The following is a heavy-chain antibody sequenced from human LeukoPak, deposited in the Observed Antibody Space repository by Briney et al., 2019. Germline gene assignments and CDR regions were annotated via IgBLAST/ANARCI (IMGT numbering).Heavy chain of an antibody. CDR1: GFXFSSYS. J-gene: IGHJ4*02. D-gene: IGHD3-3*01. CDR2: ISSSSSYI. CDR3: ARDNGYDFWSGYYGH. Sequence: PGGSLRLSCAASGFXFSSYSINWVRQAPGKGLEWVSSISSSSSYIYYADSVKGRFTISRDNAKNSLYLQMNSLRAEDTAVYYCARDNGYDFWSGYYGHWGQGTLVTVSS. V-gene: IGHV3-21*01.